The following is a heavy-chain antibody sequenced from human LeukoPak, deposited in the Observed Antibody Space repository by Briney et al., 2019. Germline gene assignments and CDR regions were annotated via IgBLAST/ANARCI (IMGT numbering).Heavy chain of an antibody. D-gene: IGHD6-19*01. CDR2: ISAYNGNT. V-gene: IGHV1-18*01. J-gene: IGHJ1*01. CDR1: GYTFTSYG. CDR3: ARAFIAVAGPQYFQH. Sequence: ASVKASCKASGYTFTSYGISWVRQAPGQGLEWMGWISAYNGNTNYAQKLQGRVTMTTDTSTSTAYMELRSLRSDDTAVYYCARAFIAVAGPQYFQHWGQGTLVTVSS.